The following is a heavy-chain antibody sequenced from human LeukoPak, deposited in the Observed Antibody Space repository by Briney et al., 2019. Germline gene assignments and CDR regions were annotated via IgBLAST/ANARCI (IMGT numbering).Heavy chain of an antibody. D-gene: IGHD3-10*01. CDR2: ISPGGSDT. CDR3: AKRGGYETMAAFDY. Sequence: GGTLRLSCAAFGITFNNYAMSCVRQAPGKGLEWVSAISPGGSDTYYADSLRGRFTISRDNSKKTLSLQMSSLRAEDSAVYHCAKRGGYETMAAFDYWGQGTLVTVSS. J-gene: IGHJ4*02. CDR1: GITFNNYA. V-gene: IGHV3-23*01.